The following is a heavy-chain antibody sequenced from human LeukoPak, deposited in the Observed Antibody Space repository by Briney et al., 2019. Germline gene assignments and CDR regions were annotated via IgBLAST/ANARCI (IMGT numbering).Heavy chain of an antibody. J-gene: IGHJ4*02. CDR3: ARGDDYGGNSGVFDY. Sequence: PGGSLRLSCAASGFTVSSNYMSWVRQAPGKGLEWVSVIYSGGSTYYADSVKGRFTISRDNSKNTLYLQMNSLRAEDPAVYYCARGDDYGGNSGVFDYWGQGTLVTVSS. CDR2: IYSGGST. CDR1: GFTVSSNY. V-gene: IGHV3-53*01. D-gene: IGHD4-23*01.